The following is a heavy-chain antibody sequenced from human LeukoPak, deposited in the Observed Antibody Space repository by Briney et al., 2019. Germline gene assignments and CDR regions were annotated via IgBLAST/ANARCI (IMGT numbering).Heavy chain of an antibody. CDR3: ARRVRGVNWGYYYYYMDV. J-gene: IGHJ6*03. D-gene: IGHD3-10*01. V-gene: IGHV1-3*01. CDR2: INAGNGNT. Sequence: ASVKVSCKASGYTFTSYAIHWVRQAPGQRLEWMGWINAGNGNTKYSQKFQGRVTITRDTSASTAYMELSSLRSEDTAVYYCARRVRGVNWGYYYYYMDVWGKGTTVTVSS. CDR1: GYTFTSYA.